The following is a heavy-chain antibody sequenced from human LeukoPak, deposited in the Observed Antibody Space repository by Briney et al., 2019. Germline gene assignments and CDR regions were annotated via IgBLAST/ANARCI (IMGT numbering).Heavy chain of an antibody. D-gene: IGHD6-19*01. CDR2: IYYSGST. Sequence: SETLSLACTVSGGSISSSSYYGGWIRQPLGKGLEWIGSIYYSGSTYYNPSLKSRVTISVDTSKNQFSLNLSSVTAADTAVYYCARDSSGWLHYYYYGMDVWGQGTTVTVSS. CDR3: ARDSSGWLHYYYYGMDV. J-gene: IGHJ6*02. CDR1: GGSISSSSYY. V-gene: IGHV4-39*02.